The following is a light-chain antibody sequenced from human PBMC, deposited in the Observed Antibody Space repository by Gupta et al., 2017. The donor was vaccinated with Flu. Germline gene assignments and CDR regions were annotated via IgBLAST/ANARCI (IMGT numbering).Light chain of an antibody. J-gene: IGLJ2*01. CDR2: EYH. V-gene: IGLV6-57*01. CDR3: QSYASVNRHVV. Sequence: NFMLPPPHSVSPSPGLTVTLSCTRTLGSIATNYVQWYQQRPGSSPTTVIYEYHQSPSEVPDRFSGSIDSSSNSASLIISGLKTEDEADYFCQSYASVNRHVVFGGGTKLTVL. CDR1: LGSIATNY.